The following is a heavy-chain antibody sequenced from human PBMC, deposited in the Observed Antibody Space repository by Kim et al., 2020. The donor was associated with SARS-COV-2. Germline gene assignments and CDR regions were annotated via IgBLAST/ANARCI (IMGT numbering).Heavy chain of an antibody. Sequence: GGSLRLSCAASGFTFSDYYMSWIRQAPGKGLEWVSYISNSGSTMYYADSVKGRFTISRDNAKNSLDLQMNSLRAEDTAVYYCARYSGAGYFDYWGQGTLVTVSS. J-gene: IGHJ4*02. CDR1: GFTFSDYY. CDR2: ISNSGSTM. D-gene: IGHD1-26*01. V-gene: IGHV3-11*01. CDR3: ARYSGAGYFDY.